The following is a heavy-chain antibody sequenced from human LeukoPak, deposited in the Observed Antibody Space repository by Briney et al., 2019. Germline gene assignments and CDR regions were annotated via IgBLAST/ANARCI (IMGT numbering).Heavy chain of an antibody. Sequence: GGSLRLSCAASEFTFSTYTMHWVRQAPGKGLEWVSSISPSSSYIYYAESVKGRFTISRDNARNSLYLQMNFLRAEDTAVYYCARRHAHPLDGDNSQFAFNIWGQGTMVTVSS. CDR3: ARRHAHPLDGDNSQFAFNI. J-gene: IGHJ3*02. V-gene: IGHV3-21*01. CDR1: EFTFSTYT. D-gene: IGHD4-23*01. CDR2: ISPSSSYI.